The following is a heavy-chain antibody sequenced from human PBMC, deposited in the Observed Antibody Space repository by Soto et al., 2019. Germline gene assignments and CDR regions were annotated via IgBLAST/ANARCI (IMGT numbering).Heavy chain of an antibody. V-gene: IGHV1-69*02. CDR3: ARYKPLRFLEWSHYYYYYYMDV. CDR2: IIPILGIA. D-gene: IGHD3-3*01. CDR1: GGTFSSYT. Sequence: SVKVSCKASGGTFSSYTISWVRQAPGQGLEWMGRIIPILGIANNAQKYQGRVTINADKSTSTAYMDLSSLRSEDTAVYYCARYKPLRFLEWSHYYYYYYMDVWGKGTTVTVSS. J-gene: IGHJ6*03.